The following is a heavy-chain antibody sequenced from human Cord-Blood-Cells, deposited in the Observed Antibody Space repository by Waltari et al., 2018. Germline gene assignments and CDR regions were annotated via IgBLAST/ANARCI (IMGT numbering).Heavy chain of an antibody. D-gene: IGHD1-7*01. CDR1: GGSISSGSYY. CDR2: IYTSGST. CDR3: ARVYNWNYYFDY. J-gene: IGHJ4*02. Sequence: QVQLQESGPGLVKPSQTLSLTCTVSGGSISSGSYYWSWIRQPAGKGLEWIGYIYTSGSTNHTPSLKSRVTISVDTSKNQFSLKLSSVTAADTAVYYCARVYNWNYYFDYWGQGTLVTVSS. V-gene: IGHV4-61*09.